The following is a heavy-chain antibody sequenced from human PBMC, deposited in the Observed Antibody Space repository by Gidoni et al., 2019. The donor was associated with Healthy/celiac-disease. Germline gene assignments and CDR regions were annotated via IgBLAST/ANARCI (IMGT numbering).Heavy chain of an antibody. D-gene: IGHD3-22*01. CDR3: AKDSFYYYDSSGYCDY. CDR1: GFPFSSYA. CDR2: ISGSGGST. J-gene: IGHJ4*02. Sequence: EVQLLESGGGLVQPGGSLRLSCAASGFPFSSYAIGWVRQAPGKGLEWVAAISGSGGSTYYADSVKGRFTISRDNSKNTLYLQMNSRRAEDTAVYYCAKDSFYYYDSSGYCDYWGQGTLVTVSS. V-gene: IGHV3-23*01.